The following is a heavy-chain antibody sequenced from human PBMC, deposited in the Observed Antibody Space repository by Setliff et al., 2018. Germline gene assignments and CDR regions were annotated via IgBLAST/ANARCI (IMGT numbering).Heavy chain of an antibody. CDR3: AGVLRDYYGSSGYPDV. CDR2: INAGNGNT. J-gene: IGHJ6*04. V-gene: IGHV1-3*01. Sequence: ASVKVSCKASGYTFTSYSMHWVRQAPGQSLEWMGWINAGNGNTKYSQKFQGRVTITRDTSASTAYMELSSLRSEDTAVYFCAGVLRDYYGSSGYPDVWGKGTTVTVSS. CDR1: GYTFTSYS. D-gene: IGHD3-22*01.